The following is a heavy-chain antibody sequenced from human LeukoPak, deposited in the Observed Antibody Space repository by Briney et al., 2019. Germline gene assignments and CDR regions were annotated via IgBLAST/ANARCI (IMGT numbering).Heavy chain of an antibody. CDR1: GGSFSGYY. D-gene: IGHD4-17*01. J-gene: IGHJ4*02. CDR2: INHSGST. V-gene: IGHV4-34*01. CDR3: ATGRGDYRY. Sequence: SETLSLTCAVYGGSFSGYYWSWIRQPPGKGLEWIGEINHSGSTNYNPSLKSRVTISVDTSKNQFSLKLSSVTAADTAVYYCATGRGDYRYWGQGTLVTVSS.